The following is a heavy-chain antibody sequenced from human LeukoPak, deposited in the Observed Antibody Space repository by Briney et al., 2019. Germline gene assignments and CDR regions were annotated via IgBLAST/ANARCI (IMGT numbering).Heavy chain of an antibody. J-gene: IGHJ4*02. CDR1: GFTFSSYG. CDR2: ISYDGSNK. V-gene: IGHV3-30*18. Sequence: PGGSLRLSCAASGFTFSSYGMHWVRQAPGKGLEWVAVISYDGSNKYYADSVKGRFTISRDNSKNTLYLQMNSLRAEDTAVYYCAKLWGAAGFWSQGTLVTVSS. CDR3: AKLWGAAGF. D-gene: IGHD6-13*01.